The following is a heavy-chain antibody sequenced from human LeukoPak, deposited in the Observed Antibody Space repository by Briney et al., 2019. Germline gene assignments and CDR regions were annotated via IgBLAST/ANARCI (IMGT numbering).Heavy chain of an antibody. V-gene: IGHV4-4*07. Sequence: SETLSLTCTVSGGSISSYYWSWIRQPAGKGLEWIGRIYTSGSTNYNPSLKSRVTMSVDTSKNQFSLKLSSVTAADTAVYYCARGMIMITFGGVVWFDPWGQGTLVTVSS. J-gene: IGHJ5*02. D-gene: IGHD3-16*01. CDR2: IYTSGST. CDR3: ARGMIMITFGGVVWFDP. CDR1: GGSISSYY.